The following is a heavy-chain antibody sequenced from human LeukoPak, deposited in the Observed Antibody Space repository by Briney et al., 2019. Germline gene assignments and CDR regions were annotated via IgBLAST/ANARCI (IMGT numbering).Heavy chain of an antibody. CDR3: ARAPLWFGESSGYY. V-gene: IGHV4-4*02. Sequence: SGTLSLTCAVSGGSISSSNWWSWVRQPPGKGLEWIGEIYRSGSTNYNPSLKSRVTISVDKSKNQFSLKLSSVTAADTAVYYCARAPLWFGESSGYYWGQGTLVTVSS. J-gene: IGHJ4*02. D-gene: IGHD3-10*01. CDR1: GGSISSSNW. CDR2: IYRSGST.